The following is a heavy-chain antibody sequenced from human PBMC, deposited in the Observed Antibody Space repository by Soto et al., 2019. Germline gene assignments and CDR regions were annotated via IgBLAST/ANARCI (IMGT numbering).Heavy chain of an antibody. V-gene: IGHV1-18*01. CDR2: ISASTRNT. CDR3: VRWCCSVGICYACRHFDL. J-gene: IGHJ2*01. D-gene: IGHD2-15*01. CDR1: GYTFSDYA. Sequence: QVQLVQSGGEVKKPGASVKVSCQASGYTFSDYAISWVRQAPGQGLEWMGWISASTRNTDQAQKFQGRVIMTLDTSTNDDDKRLRSMRHDETAVYYWVRWCCSVGICYACRHFDLWGRGTLVIGSS.